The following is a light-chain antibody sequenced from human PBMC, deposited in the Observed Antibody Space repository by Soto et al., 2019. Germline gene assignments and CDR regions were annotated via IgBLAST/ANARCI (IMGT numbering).Light chain of an antibody. V-gene: IGLV2-8*01. J-gene: IGLJ2*01. Sequence: QSALTQPPSASGSPGQSVTISCTGTSSDVGGYNYVSWYQQHPGNAPKLMMSEVSKRPSGVPDRFSGSKSGSTAARTVSGLQSQDQSHYYCSSFAGKNHVVCGGGTKLPVL. CDR2: EVS. CDR1: SSDVGGYNY. CDR3: SSFAGKNHVV.